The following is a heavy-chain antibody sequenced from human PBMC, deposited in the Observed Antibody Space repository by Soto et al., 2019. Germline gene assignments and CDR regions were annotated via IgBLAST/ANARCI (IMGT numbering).Heavy chain of an antibody. CDR1: GDSVSSNSAA. CDR3: ARAFMTERIESNAFDI. D-gene: IGHD2-21*02. J-gene: IGHJ3*02. V-gene: IGHV6-1*01. CDR2: TYYRSKWYN. Sequence: QSQTLSLTCAISGDSVSSNSAAWNWIRQSPSRGLEWLGRTYYRSKWYNDYAVSVKSRITINPDTSKNQFSLQLNSVTPEDTAVYYCARAFMTERIESNAFDIWGQGTMVTVSS.